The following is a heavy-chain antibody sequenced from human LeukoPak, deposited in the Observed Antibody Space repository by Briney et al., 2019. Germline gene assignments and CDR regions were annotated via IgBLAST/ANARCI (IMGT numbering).Heavy chain of an antibody. Sequence: GASVKVSCKASGYTFTGYYMHWVRQAPGQGLEWMGRFNPNSGGTNYAQKFQGRVTMTRDTSISTAYMELSRLRSDDTAVYYCARVHDSSGYYYLFDYWGQGTLVTVSS. D-gene: IGHD3-22*01. J-gene: IGHJ4*02. CDR1: GYTFTGYY. V-gene: IGHV1-2*06. CDR2: FNPNSGGT. CDR3: ARVHDSSGYYYLFDY.